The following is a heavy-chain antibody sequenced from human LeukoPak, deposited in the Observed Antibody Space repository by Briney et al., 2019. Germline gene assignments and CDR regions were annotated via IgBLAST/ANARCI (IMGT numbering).Heavy chain of an antibody. D-gene: IGHD2-15*01. CDR1: GGSVSSGSYY. CDR2: IYYSGST. J-gene: IGHJ3*02. CDR3: AKWSESGHAFDI. Sequence: PSETLSLTCTVSGGSVSSGSYYWSWIRQPPGKGLEWIGYIYYSGSTNYNPSLKSRVTISVDTSKNQFSLKLSSVTAADTAVYYCAKWSESGHAFDIWGQGTMVTVSS. V-gene: IGHV4-61*01.